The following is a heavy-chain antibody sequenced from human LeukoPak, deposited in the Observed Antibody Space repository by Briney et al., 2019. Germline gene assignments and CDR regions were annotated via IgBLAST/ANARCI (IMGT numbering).Heavy chain of an antibody. Sequence: PGGPLRLSCAASGFTFSSYGMHWVRQAPGKGLEWVAFIQYDGSTKYCADSVKGRFTISRDNSKNTLYLQMNSLRAEDTAVYYCAKDPYCSSSSCYTWWFDPWGQGTLVTVSA. CDR1: GFTFSSYG. J-gene: IGHJ5*02. V-gene: IGHV3-30*02. D-gene: IGHD2-2*02. CDR3: AKDPYCSSSSCYTWWFDP. CDR2: IQYDGSTK.